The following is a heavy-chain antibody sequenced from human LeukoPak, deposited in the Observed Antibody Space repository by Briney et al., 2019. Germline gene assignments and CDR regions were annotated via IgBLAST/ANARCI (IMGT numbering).Heavy chain of an antibody. CDR1: GYTFTSYG. CDR3: ARDEIPLTAMGRSLGDY. Sequence: ASVKVSCKASGYTFTSYGISWVRQAPGQGLEWMGWISAYNGNTNYAQKLQGRVTMTTDTSTSTAYMELRSLRSDDTAVYYCARDEIPLTAMGRSLGDYWGQETLVTVSS. D-gene: IGHD5-18*01. CDR2: ISAYNGNT. V-gene: IGHV1-18*01. J-gene: IGHJ4*02.